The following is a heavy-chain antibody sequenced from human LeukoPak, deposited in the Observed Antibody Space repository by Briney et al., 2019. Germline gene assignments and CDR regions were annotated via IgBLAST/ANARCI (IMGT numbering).Heavy chain of an antibody. J-gene: IGHJ4*02. V-gene: IGHV3-74*01. Sequence: GGSLRLSCAASGFTFSSYWMHWVRQAPGKGLVRVSRINSDGSSTSYADSVKGRFTISRDNAKNTLYLQMNSLRAEDTAVYYCARGGSYFDWSPTDYWGQGTLVTVSS. CDR3: ARGGSYFDWSPTDY. CDR2: INSDGSST. CDR1: GFTFSSYW. D-gene: IGHD3-9*01.